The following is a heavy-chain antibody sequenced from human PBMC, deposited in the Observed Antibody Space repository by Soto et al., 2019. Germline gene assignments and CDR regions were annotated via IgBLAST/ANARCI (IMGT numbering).Heavy chain of an antibody. J-gene: IGHJ4*02. CDR1: GFTFSSYG. V-gene: IGHV3-30*18. Sequence: GGSLRLSCAASGFTFSSYGMHWVRQAPGKGLEWVAVISYDGSNKYYADSVKGRFTISRDNSKNTLYLQMNSLRAEDTAVYYCAKEGTYYGSGRYYFDYWGQGTLVTVSS. CDR3: AKEGTYYGSGRYYFDY. D-gene: IGHD3-10*01. CDR2: ISYDGSNK.